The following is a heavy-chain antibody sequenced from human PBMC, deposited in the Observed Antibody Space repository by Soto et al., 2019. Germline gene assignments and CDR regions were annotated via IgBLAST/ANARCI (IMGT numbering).Heavy chain of an antibody. V-gene: IGHV3-23*01. Sequence: GGSLRLSCAASGFTFSSYAMSWVRQAPGKGLEWVSAISGSGGSTYYADSVKGRFTISRDNSKNTLYLQMNSLRAEDTAVYYCAKDSGYYDFWSGYYNYFDYWGQGTLVTVSS. CDR1: GFTFSSYA. CDR2: ISGSGGST. D-gene: IGHD3-3*01. J-gene: IGHJ4*02. CDR3: AKDSGYYDFWSGYYNYFDY.